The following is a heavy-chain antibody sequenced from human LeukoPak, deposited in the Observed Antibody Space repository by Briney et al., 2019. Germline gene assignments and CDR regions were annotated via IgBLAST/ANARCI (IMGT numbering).Heavy chain of an antibody. Sequence: ASVKVSCKASGYTFTSYYMHWVGQAPGQGVEGMGIINPSGGSTSYAQKFQRRVTITKDTSTSTVYMELSSLRSEDTAVYYCARDYCGGDCYPEYYFDYWGQGTLVTVSS. D-gene: IGHD2-21*02. CDR2: INPSGGST. CDR1: GYTFTSYY. CDR3: ARDYCGGDCYPEYYFDY. V-gene: IGHV1-46*01. J-gene: IGHJ4*02.